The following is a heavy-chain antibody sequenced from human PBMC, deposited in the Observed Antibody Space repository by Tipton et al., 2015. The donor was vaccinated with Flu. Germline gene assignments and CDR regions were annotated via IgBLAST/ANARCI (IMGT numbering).Heavy chain of an antibody. D-gene: IGHD3-10*02. CDR3: ARLSYYDVDLKNFYLDY. V-gene: IGHV4-39*01. J-gene: IGHJ4*02. CDR1: GGSINNSGYY. CDR2: LSYSGST. Sequence: GLVKPSETLSLTCVVSGGSINNSGYYWGWIRQPPGKGLEWIGGLSYSGSTYYNPSLRSRVVISVDTSKNQFSLKLTSVTAADTAVYYCARLSYYDVDLKNFYLDYWGQGALVTVSS.